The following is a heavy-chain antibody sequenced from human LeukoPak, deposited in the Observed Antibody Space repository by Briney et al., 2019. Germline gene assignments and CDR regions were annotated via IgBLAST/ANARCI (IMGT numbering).Heavy chain of an antibody. CDR3: ARGPYYDSSGYSVV. J-gene: IGHJ4*02. V-gene: IGHV4-34*01. CDR2: INHSGST. D-gene: IGHD3-22*01. Sequence: XINHSGSTNYNPSLKSRVTISLDTSKNQFSLKLSSVTAADTAVYYCARGPYYDSSGYSVVWGQGTPVTVSS.